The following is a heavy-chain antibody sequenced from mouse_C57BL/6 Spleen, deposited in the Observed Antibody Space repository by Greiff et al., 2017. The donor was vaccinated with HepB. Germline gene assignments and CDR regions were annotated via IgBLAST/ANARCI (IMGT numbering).Heavy chain of an antibody. CDR2: IYPGSGST. Sequence: QVQLKQSGAELVKPGASVKMSCKASGYTFTSYWITWVKQRPGQGLEWIGDIYPGSGSTNYNEKFKSKATLTVDTSSSTAYMQLSSLTSEDSAVYYCARKRVDYAMDYWGQGTSVTVSS. CDR3: ARKRVDYAMDY. D-gene: IGHD1-1*01. V-gene: IGHV1-55*01. CDR1: GYTFTSYW. J-gene: IGHJ4*01.